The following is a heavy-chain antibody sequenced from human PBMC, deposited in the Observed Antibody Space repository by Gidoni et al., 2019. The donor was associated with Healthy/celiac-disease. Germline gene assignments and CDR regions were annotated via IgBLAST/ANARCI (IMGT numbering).Heavy chain of an antibody. Sequence: QVQLVQSGAEVTKPGASVKVSCKASGYTFTSYDINWVRQATGQGLEWMGWMNPNSGNTGYAQKFQGRVTMTRNTSISTAYMELSSLRSEDTAVYYCARDIVLQKGVYYYYGMDVWGQGTTVTVSS. CDR2: MNPNSGNT. D-gene: IGHD2-8*01. J-gene: IGHJ6*02. V-gene: IGHV1-8*01. CDR1: GYTFTSYD. CDR3: ARDIVLQKGVYYYYGMDV.